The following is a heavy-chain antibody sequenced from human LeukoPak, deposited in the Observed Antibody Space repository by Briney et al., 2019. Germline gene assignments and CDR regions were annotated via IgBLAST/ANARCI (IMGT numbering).Heavy chain of an antibody. CDR2: ISYDGSNK. CDR3: ASTLEQQLVFDY. CDR1: GFTFSSYA. Sequence: GSLRLSCAASGFTFSSYAMHWVRQALGKGLEWVAVISYDGSNKYYADSVKGRFTISRDNSKNTLYLQMNSLRAEDTAVYYCASTLEQQLVFDYWGQGTLVTVSS. D-gene: IGHD6-13*01. J-gene: IGHJ4*02. V-gene: IGHV3-30-3*01.